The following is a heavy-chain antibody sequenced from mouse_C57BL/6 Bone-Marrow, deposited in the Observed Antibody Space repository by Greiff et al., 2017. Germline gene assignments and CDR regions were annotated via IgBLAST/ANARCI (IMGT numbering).Heavy chain of an antibody. J-gene: IGHJ3*01. V-gene: IGHV1-55*01. CDR1: GYTFTSYW. CDR3: ARDGYYGSSYFWFAY. CDR2: IYPGSGSN. D-gene: IGHD1-1*01. Sequence: QVQLQQPGAELVKPGASVKMSCTASGYTFTSYWITWVKQRPGQGLEWIGDIYPGSGSNNYNEKFKSKATLTVDTSSSTAYLQLSSLTSEDSAVYYCARDGYYGSSYFWFAYWGQGTLVTVSA.